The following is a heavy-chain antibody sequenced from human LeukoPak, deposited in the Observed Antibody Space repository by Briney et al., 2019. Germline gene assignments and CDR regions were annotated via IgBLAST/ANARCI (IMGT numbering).Heavy chain of an antibody. J-gene: IGHJ4*02. Sequence: PSQTLSLTCTVSGGSISRGDYYWSWIRQPPGKGLEWIGYIYYSGSTYYNPSLKSRVTISVDTSKNQFSLKLSSVTAADTAVYYCARVLYYYGWGSYLDYWGQGTLVTVSS. V-gene: IGHV4-30-4*01. CDR3: ARVLYYYGWGSYLDY. D-gene: IGHD3-10*01. CDR1: GGSISRGDYY. CDR2: IYYSGST.